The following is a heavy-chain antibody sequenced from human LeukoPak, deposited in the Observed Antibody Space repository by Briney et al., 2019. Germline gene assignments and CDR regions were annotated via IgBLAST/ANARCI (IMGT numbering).Heavy chain of an antibody. CDR2: FKSDGSST. J-gene: IGHJ4*02. CDR3: ASGRRSDYLDY. Sequence: SGGSLRLSCAASGFTFSSYWMHWVRQAPGKGLGWVSRFKSDGSSTSYADSVKGRFTISRDNAKNTLYLQMNSLRAEDTAVYYCASGRRSDYLDYWGQGTLVTVSS. D-gene: IGHD3-10*01. CDR1: GFTFSSYW. V-gene: IGHV3-74*01.